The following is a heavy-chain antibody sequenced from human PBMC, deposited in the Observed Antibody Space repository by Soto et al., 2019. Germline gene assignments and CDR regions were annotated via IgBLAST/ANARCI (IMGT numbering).Heavy chain of an antibody. Sequence: ASETLSLTCAVYGGSFSGYYWSWIRQPPGKGLEWIGEINHSGSTNYNPSLKSRVTISVDTSKNQFSLKLSSVTAADTAVYYCASIVVVTAIMGDDAFDIWGQGTMVTVSS. V-gene: IGHV4-34*01. CDR1: GGSFSGYY. D-gene: IGHD2-21*02. CDR2: INHSGST. J-gene: IGHJ3*02. CDR3: ASIVVVTAIMGDDAFDI.